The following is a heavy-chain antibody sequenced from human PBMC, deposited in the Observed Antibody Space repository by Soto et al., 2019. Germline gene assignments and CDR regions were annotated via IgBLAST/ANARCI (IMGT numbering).Heavy chain of an antibody. CDR3: AKDGTDIVVVPAAIGGIGYFFDY. V-gene: IGHV3-23*01. CDR1: GFTFSSYA. J-gene: IGHJ4*02. Sequence: PGGSLRLSCAASGFTFSSYAMSWVRQAPGKGLEWVSAISGSGGSTYYADSVKGRFTISRDNSKNTLYLQMNSLRAEDTAVYYCAKDGTDIVVVPAAIGGIGYFFDYWGQGSLDTGSS. CDR2: ISGSGGST. D-gene: IGHD2-2*01.